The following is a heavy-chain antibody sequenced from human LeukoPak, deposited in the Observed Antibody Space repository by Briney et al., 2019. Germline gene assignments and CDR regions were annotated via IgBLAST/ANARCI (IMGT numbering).Heavy chain of an antibody. CDR2: IDHSGST. CDR1: GGSFNYY. CDR3: ARGLGYSSGWFGNNYFDY. V-gene: IGHV4-34*01. D-gene: IGHD6-19*01. J-gene: IGHJ4*02. Sequence: SETLSLTCAVNGGSFNYYWTWIRQSPGKGLEWIGKIDHSGSTNYNPSLKSRVTISVDTSKNHFSVKLSSVTAADTAVYYCARGLGYSSGWFGNNYFDYWGQGTLVTVSS.